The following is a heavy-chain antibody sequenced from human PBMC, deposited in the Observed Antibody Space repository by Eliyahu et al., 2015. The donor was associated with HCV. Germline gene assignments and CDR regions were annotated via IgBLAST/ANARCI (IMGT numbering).Heavy chain of an antibody. J-gene: IGHJ4*02. CDR3: AREGVHCSSTSCYFDY. V-gene: IGHV3-33*01. CDR1: GFXXXSXG. D-gene: IGHD2-2*01. Sequence: QVQLVESGGGVVQPGRSLRLSCAASGFXXXSXGMHWVRQAPGKGLEWVAVIWYDGSNKYYADSVKGRFTISRDNSKNTLYLQMNSLRAEDTAVYYCAREGVHCSSTSCYFDYWGQGTLVTVSS. CDR2: IWYDGSNK.